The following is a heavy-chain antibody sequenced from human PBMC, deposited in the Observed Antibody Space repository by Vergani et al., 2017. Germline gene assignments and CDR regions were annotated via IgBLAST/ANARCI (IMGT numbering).Heavy chain of an antibody. Sequence: QVQLQESGPGLVKPSETLSLTCTVSGGSISSYYWSWIRQPPGKGLEWIGYIYYSGSTNYNPSLKSRFTIAVDTSKNQFSLKLSSVTAADTAVYYGARGGGAVAGDFDDWGQGTLVTVSS. D-gene: IGHD6-19*01. CDR1: GGSISSYY. J-gene: IGHJ4*02. CDR2: IYYSGST. V-gene: IGHV4-59*01. CDR3: ARGGGAVAGDFDD.